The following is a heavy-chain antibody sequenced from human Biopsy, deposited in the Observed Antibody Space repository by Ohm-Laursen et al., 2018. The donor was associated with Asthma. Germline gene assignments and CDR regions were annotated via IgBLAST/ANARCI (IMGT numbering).Heavy chain of an antibody. CDR3: ARAVDYSHYYGIDV. Sequence: SVKVSCKTSGYTFNSAGITWVRQAPGQGLEWMGWISVYNGDTKVAQKLQDRVTMITDTSTSTAYMELRSLRSDGTAVYFCARAVDYSHYYGIDVWGQGTTVTVS. CDR2: ISVYNGDT. D-gene: IGHD3-10*01. J-gene: IGHJ6*02. CDR1: GYTFNSAG. V-gene: IGHV1-18*01.